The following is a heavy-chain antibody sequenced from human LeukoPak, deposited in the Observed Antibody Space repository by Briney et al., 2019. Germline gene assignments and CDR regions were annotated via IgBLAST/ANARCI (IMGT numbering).Heavy chain of an antibody. CDR1: GFIISSYA. CDR2: ISASGGST. Sequence: GGSLRLSCAASGFIISSYAMTWVRQAPGKGLEWVSAISASGGSTDYADSVKGRFTISRDNSKNTLYLQMNSLRAEDTAVYYCARAREDCSGGSCYLPTEFDYWGQGTLVTVSS. D-gene: IGHD2-15*01. V-gene: IGHV3-23*01. CDR3: ARAREDCSGGSCYLPTEFDY. J-gene: IGHJ4*02.